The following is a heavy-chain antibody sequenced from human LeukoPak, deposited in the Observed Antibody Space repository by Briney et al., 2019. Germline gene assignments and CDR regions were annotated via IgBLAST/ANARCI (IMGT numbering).Heavy chain of an antibody. Sequence: PSETLSLTCAVYGGSFSGYYWSWIRQPPGKGLEWIGYIYYSGSTNYNPSLKSRVTISVDTSKNQFSLKLSSVTAADTAVYYCARDTTHYYYYMDVWGKGTTVTVSS. CDR1: GGSFSGYY. CDR3: ARDTTHYYYYMDV. CDR2: IYYSGST. V-gene: IGHV4-59*01. D-gene: IGHD4-17*01. J-gene: IGHJ6*03.